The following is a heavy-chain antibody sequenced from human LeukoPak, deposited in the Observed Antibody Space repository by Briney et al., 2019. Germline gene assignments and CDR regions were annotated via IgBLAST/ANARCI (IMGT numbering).Heavy chain of an antibody. Sequence: GGSLRLSRAASGFTFSSYSMNWVRQAPGKGLEWVSSISSSSSYIYYADSVKGRFTISRDNAKNSLYLQMNSLRAEDTAVYYCARGGRYYYDSSGWGYYYYGMGVWGQGTTVTVSS. D-gene: IGHD3-22*01. V-gene: IGHV3-21*01. J-gene: IGHJ6*02. CDR2: ISSSSSYI. CDR1: GFTFSSYS. CDR3: ARGGRYYYDSSGWGYYYYGMGV.